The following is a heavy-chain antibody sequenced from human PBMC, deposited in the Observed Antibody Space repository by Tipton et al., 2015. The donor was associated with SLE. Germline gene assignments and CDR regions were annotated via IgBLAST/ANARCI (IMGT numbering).Heavy chain of an antibody. V-gene: IGHV4-39*07. J-gene: IGHJ3*02. CDR2: IYYSGST. Sequence: TLSLTCTVSGGSISSSSYYWGWIRQPPGKGLEWIGSIYYSGSTYYNPSLKSRVTISVDTSKNQFSLKLSSVTAADTAVYYCARGSIFEVAFDIWGQGTMVTVSS. D-gene: IGHD3-3*01. CDR1: GGSISSSSYY. CDR3: ARGSIFEVAFDI.